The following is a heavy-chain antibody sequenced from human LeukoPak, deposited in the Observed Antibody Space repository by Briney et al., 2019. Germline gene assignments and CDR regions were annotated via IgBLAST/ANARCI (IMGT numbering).Heavy chain of an antibody. CDR2: ISSSSVRSTI. J-gene: IGHJ4*02. D-gene: IGHD2-2*01. CDR1: GFAFSGYS. V-gene: IGHV3-48*01. CDR3: ARKNGYCSSTSCYPFDY. Sequence: GGSLRLSCAASGFAFSGYSMTWVRQAPGKGLEWVSYISSSSVRSTIYYADSVRGRFIISRDNAKNSLYLQMNSLRVDDTAIYYCARKNGYCSSTSCYPFDYWGQGTLVAVSS.